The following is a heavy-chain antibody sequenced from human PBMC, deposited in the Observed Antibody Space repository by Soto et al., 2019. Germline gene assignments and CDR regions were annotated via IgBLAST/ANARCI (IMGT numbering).Heavy chain of an antibody. CDR2: IKQDGSEK. Sequence: GGSLRLSCAASGFTFSSYWMSWVRQAPGKGLEWVANIKQDGSEKYYVDSVKGRFTISRDNAKNSLYLQMNSLRAEDTAVYYCARDEVTRTFYYYMDVWGKGTTVTVSS. CDR1: GFTFSSYW. V-gene: IGHV3-7*01. J-gene: IGHJ6*03. D-gene: IGHD2-21*02. CDR3: ARDEVTRTFYYYMDV.